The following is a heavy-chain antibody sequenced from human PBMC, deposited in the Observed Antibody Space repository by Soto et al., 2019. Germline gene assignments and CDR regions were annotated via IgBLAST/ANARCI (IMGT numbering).Heavy chain of an antibody. CDR3: ASRREYCSSTNCYVAFDM. Sequence: PGGSLRLSCAASGFTFSDYIMNWVRQAPGKGLEWLSSISSSSSYIFYADSVKGRFTISRDNAKNSLFLHMNSLRADDTAVYYCASRREYCSSTNCYVAFDMGGKGTRVTVPS. J-gene: IGHJ3*02. CDR2: ISSSSSYI. D-gene: IGHD2-2*01. V-gene: IGHV3-21*01. CDR1: GFTFSDYI.